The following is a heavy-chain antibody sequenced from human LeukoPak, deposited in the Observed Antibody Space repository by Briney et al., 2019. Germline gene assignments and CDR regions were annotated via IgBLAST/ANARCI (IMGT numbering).Heavy chain of an antibody. Sequence: SETLSLTCAVSGGSISSGGYSWSWIRQPPGKGLEWIGYIYYSGSTNYNPSLKSRVTISVDTSKNQFSLKLSSVTAADTAVYYCATYSGSYSFDYWGQGTLVTVSS. V-gene: IGHV4-61*08. CDR3: ATYSGSYSFDY. CDR2: IYYSGST. D-gene: IGHD1-26*01. J-gene: IGHJ4*02. CDR1: GGSISSGGYS.